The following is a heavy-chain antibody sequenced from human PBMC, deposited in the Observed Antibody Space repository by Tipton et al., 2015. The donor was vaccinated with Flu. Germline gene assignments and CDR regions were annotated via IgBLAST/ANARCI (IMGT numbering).Heavy chain of an antibody. V-gene: IGHV3-23*01. CDR1: GFTVTSSY. J-gene: IGHJ4*02. CDR2: FGGNGGT. CDR3: AKEGGWELSSPHFDY. D-gene: IGHD1-26*01. Sequence: SLRLSCAASGFTVTSSYMSWVRQAPGKGLEWVSAFGGNGGTYYADSVKGRFTISRDNSKNTLYLQMNSLRAEDTAVYYCAKEGGWELSSPHFDYWGQGTLVTVSS.